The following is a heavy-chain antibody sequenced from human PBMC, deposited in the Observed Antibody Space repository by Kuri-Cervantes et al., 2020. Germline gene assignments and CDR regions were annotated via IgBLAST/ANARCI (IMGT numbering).Heavy chain of an antibody. V-gene: IGHV3-66*02. CDR3: ARSGSYYPTIDY. CDR2: IYSGGST. D-gene: IGHD1-26*01. J-gene: IGHJ4*02. CDR1: GFTVSSNY. Sequence: GGSLRLSCAASGFTVSSNYMSWVRQAPGKGLEWVSVIYSGGSTYYADSVKGRFTISRDNSKDTLYLQMNSLRAEDTAVYYCARSGSYYPTIDYWGQGTLVTDSS.